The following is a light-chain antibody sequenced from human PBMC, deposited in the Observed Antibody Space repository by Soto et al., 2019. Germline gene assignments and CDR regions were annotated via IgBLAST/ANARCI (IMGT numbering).Light chain of an antibody. V-gene: IGKV1-12*01. CDR3: PHANIIIST. Sequence: TKCAFPVSASVCESVSITCRASQCFXSWFGWYQEKPGRAPKVLXDHASSLQSGGPSRLSGSESGTDFTRPISNRQPDDCDIYFSPHANIIISTFAQRTRMEI. CDR1: QCFXSW. J-gene: IGKJ5*01. CDR2: HAS.